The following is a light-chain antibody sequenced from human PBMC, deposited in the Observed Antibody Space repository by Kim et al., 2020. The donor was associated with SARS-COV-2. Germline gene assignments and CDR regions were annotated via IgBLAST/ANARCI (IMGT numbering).Light chain of an antibody. CDR2: WNS. CDR3: SAWDRTLSAWV. CDR1: CNIVGIKT. V-gene: IGLV10-54*01. Sequence: QPPTCYYPGACNIVGIKTAVWLEQNQGPPPTFLTYWNSNRPSGIAYRLSASTSGNTASLTITALQPGDEADYYCSAWDRTLSAWVFGGGTTLTFL. J-gene: IGLJ3*02.